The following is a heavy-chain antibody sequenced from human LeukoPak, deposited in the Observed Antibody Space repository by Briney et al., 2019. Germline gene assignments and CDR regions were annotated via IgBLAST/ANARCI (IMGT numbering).Heavy chain of an antibody. J-gene: IGHJ4*02. V-gene: IGHV4-34*01. CDR2: INHSGST. Sequence: PSETLSLTCAVYGGSFSGYYWSWIRQPPGKGLEWIGEINHSGSTNYNPSLKSRVTISVDTSKNQFSLKLSSVTAADTAVYYCARVNYGDYVGPYYFDYWGQGTLVTVSS. CDR1: GGSFSGYY. CDR3: ARVNYGDYVGPYYFDY. D-gene: IGHD4-17*01.